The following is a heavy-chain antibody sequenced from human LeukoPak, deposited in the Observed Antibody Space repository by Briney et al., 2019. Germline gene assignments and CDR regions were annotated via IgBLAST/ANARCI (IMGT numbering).Heavy chain of an antibody. Sequence: GGSLRLSCVVSGFPFSSYAMSWVRQAPGKGLEWVSAISGSGGSTYYADSVKGRFTISRDNSKNTLYLQMNSLRAEDTAVYYCAKGGPIVGATDYWGQGTLVTVSS. V-gene: IGHV3-23*01. J-gene: IGHJ4*02. CDR3: AKGGPIVGATDY. CDR2: ISGSGGST. CDR1: GFPFSSYA. D-gene: IGHD1-26*01.